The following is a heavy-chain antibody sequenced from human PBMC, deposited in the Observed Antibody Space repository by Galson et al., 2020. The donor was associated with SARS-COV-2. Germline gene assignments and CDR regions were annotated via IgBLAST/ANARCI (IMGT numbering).Heavy chain of an antibody. V-gene: IGHV4-39*01. D-gene: IGHD1-26*01. CDR3: ARLTPSQWDLPNYFDY. CDR2: FYYSGST. Sequence: SETLSLTCTVSGGSISSYYWAWIRQPPGKGLEWIGCFYYSGSTYYNPSLKSRVTISVDTSKNRFSLKVTSVTAADTAVYYCARLTPSQWDLPNYFDYWGQGTLVTVSS. J-gene: IGHJ4*02. CDR1: GGSISSYY.